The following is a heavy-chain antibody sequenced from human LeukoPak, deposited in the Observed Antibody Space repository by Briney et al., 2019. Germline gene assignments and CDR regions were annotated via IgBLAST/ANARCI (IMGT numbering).Heavy chain of an antibody. J-gene: IGHJ5*02. V-gene: IGHV1-69*13. Sequence: ASVKVSCKASGGTFSSYAISWVRQAPGQGLEWMGGIIPIFGTANYAQKFQGRVTITADESTSTAYMELSSLRSEDTAVYYCARAQALQWLVWVSIKNNWFDPWGQGTLVTVSS. CDR1: GGTFSSYA. D-gene: IGHD6-19*01. CDR3: ARAQALQWLVWVSIKNNWFDP. CDR2: IIPIFGTA.